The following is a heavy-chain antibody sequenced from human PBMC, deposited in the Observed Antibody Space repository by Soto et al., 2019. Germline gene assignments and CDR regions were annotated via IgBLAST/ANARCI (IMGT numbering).Heavy chain of an antibody. CDR3: AKDTGIAVAGPEFDY. CDR1: GFTFSSYA. Sequence: GGSLRLSCAASGFTFSSYAMSWVRQAPGKGLEWVSAISGSGGSTYYADAVKGLFTISRDNSKNTLYLQMNSRRAEDTAVYYCAKDTGIAVAGPEFDYWGQGTLVTVSS. D-gene: IGHD6-19*01. CDR2: ISGSGGST. V-gene: IGHV3-23*01. J-gene: IGHJ4*02.